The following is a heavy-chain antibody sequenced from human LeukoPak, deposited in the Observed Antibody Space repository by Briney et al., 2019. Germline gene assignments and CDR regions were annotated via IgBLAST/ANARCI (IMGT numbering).Heavy chain of an antibody. CDR1: GYSLTNYW. CDR2: IYAGDSDT. D-gene: IGHD3-10*01. CDR3: ARLGYYDSVSYFAEFDP. Sequence: GESLKISCKGSGYSLTNYWIGWVRQMPGKGLEWMGIIYAGDSDTRYSPSFQGQVTISADKSISTAYLQWSSLKASDTAMYYCARLGYYDSVSYFAEFDPWGQGTLVTVSS. J-gene: IGHJ5*02. V-gene: IGHV5-51*01.